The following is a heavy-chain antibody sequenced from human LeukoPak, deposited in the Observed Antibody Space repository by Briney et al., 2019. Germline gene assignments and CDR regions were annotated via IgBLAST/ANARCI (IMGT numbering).Heavy chain of an antibody. Sequence: GESLKISCQTSGYDFTKYWVGWVRQMPGKGLEWMGIIHPLDSDIRENPPFQGHVSLSVDTSVTTAYLQWDSLQAPDTAVYYCVRHGRGGYIYGIDSWGQGTLVTVSS. J-gene: IGHJ4*02. D-gene: IGHD5-18*01. V-gene: IGHV5-51*01. CDR3: VRHGRGGYIYGIDS. CDR1: GYDFTKYW. CDR2: IHPLDSDI.